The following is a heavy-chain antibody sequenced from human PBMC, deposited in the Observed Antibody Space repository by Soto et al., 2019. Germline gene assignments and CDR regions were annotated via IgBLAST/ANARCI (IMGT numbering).Heavy chain of an antibody. J-gene: IGHJ6*02. CDR2: IIPIFGTA. D-gene: IGHD5-12*01. CDR1: GGTFSSYA. CDR3: AGSVAKYYYYGMDV. Sequence: QVQLVQSGAEVKKPGSSVKVSCKASGGTFSSYAISWVRQAPGQGLEWMGGIIPIFGTANYAQKFQGRVTIXAXEXASTAYMDLSSLRSDDTAVYYCAGSVAKYYYYGMDVWGQGTTVTVSS. V-gene: IGHV1-69*12.